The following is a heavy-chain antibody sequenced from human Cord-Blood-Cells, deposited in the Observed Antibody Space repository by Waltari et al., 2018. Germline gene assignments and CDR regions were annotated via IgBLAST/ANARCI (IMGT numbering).Heavy chain of an antibody. Sequence: EVQLVQSGAEVKKPGESLKISCKGSGYSFTSYWIGWVRQMPGKGLAWMGIIYPGDSDTRHSPSFQGQVTISADKSISTAYLQWSSLKASDTAMYYCARAHNYYDSSGYSWDAFDIWGQGTMVTVSS. CDR2: IYPGDSDT. CDR3: ARAHNYYDSSGYSWDAFDI. CDR1: GYSFTSYW. J-gene: IGHJ3*02. V-gene: IGHV5-51*01. D-gene: IGHD3-22*01.